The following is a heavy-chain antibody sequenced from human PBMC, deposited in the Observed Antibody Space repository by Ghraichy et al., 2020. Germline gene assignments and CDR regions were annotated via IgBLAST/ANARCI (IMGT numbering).Heavy chain of an antibody. J-gene: IGHJ3*02. V-gene: IGHV3-9*01. CDR2: ISWNSGSI. D-gene: IGHD3-22*01. CDR3: AKDIYYDSSGYYYGGGAFDI. Sequence: SLNISCAASGFTFDDYAMHWVRQAPGKGLEWVSGISWNSGSIGYADSVKGRFTISRDNAKNSLYLQMNSLRAEDTALYYCAKDIYYDSSGYYYGGGAFDIWGQGTMVTVSS. CDR1: GFTFDDYA.